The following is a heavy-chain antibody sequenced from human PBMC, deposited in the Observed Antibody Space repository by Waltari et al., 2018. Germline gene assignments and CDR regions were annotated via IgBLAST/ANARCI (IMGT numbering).Heavy chain of an antibody. V-gene: IGHV5-51*03. D-gene: IGHD6-19*01. J-gene: IGHJ3*02. CDR1: GDRFTSYW. CDR2: IYPGDSDT. Sequence: EVQLVQSGAEVKQPGESLKISCQGSGDRFTSYWLGWVRQMPGKGLEWMGIIYPGDSDTRYSPSFQGQVTISADKSISTAYLQWSSMKASDTAMYYCARLGAVADAFDIWGQGTMVTVSS. CDR3: ARLGAVADAFDI.